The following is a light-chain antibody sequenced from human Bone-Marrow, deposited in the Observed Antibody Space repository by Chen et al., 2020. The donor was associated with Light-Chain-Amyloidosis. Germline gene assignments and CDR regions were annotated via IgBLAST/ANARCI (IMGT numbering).Light chain of an antibody. V-gene: IGLV1-40*01. J-gene: IGLJ3*02. CDR2: VNN. Sequence: QPVLTQPPSVSGAPGQRVTISCTGSSSNIGAGYDVLWYQQLPGTAPKLLIYVNNNRPSGVPDRFSGSKSGTSASLAITGLQAEDEADYYCQSYDSSLSGSVFGGGTKLTVL. CDR3: QSYDSSLSGSV. CDR1: SSNIGAGYD.